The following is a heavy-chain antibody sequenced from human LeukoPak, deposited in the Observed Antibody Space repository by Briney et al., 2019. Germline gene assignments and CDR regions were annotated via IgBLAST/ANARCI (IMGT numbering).Heavy chain of an antibody. Sequence: ASVKVSCKASGYTFTSYDINWVRQATGQGLEWMGWMNPNSGNTGYAQKLQGRVTMTRYTSISTAYMELSSLRSEDTAVYYCARSYCSSISCRFDYWGQGTLVTVSS. CDR2: MNPNSGNT. CDR1: GYTFTSYD. V-gene: IGHV1-8*01. D-gene: IGHD2-2*01. J-gene: IGHJ4*02. CDR3: ARSYCSSISCRFDY.